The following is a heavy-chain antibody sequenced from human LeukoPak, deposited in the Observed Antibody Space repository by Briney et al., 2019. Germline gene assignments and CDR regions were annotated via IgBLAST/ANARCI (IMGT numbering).Heavy chain of an antibody. Sequence: GASVKVSFKASGGTFSSYAISWVRQAPGQGLEWMGRIIPILGIANYAQKFQGRVTITADKSTSTAYMELSSLRSEDTAVYYCARMVTAYIHWYFDLWGRGTLVTVSS. D-gene: IGHD4-23*01. CDR3: ARMVTAYIHWYFDL. CDR2: IIPILGIA. V-gene: IGHV1-69*04. J-gene: IGHJ2*01. CDR1: GGTFSSYA.